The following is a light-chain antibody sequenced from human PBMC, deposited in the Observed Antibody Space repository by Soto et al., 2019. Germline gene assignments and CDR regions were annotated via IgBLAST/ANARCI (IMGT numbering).Light chain of an antibody. CDR3: QTWGTGVV. CDR1: SGHSSYA. CDR2: LNSDGSH. J-gene: IGLJ2*01. V-gene: IGLV4-69*02. Sequence: QPVLTQSPSASASLGASVKLTCTLSSGHSSYAIAWHQQQPEKGPRSLMKLNSDGSHSKGDGIPDRFSGSSSGAERYLTISSLHSEDEADYYCQTWGTGVVFGGGTKLTVL.